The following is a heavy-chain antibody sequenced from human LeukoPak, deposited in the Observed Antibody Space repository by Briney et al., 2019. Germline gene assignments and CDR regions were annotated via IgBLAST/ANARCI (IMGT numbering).Heavy chain of an antibody. J-gene: IGHJ1*01. CDR2: IYYSGST. CDR3: ASEPNYYDSSGYFLVAKYFQH. V-gene: IGHV4-30-4*01. CDR1: GGSISSGDYY. Sequence: PSETLSLTCTVSGGSISSGDYYWSWIRQPPGKGLEWIGYIYYSGSTYYNPSLKSRVTISVDTSKNQFSLKLSSVTAADTAVYYCASEPNYYDSSGYFLVAKYFQHWGQGTLVTVSS. D-gene: IGHD3-22*01.